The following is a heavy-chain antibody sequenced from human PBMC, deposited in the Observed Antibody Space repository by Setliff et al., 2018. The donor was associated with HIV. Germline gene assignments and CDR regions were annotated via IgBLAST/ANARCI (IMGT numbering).Heavy chain of an antibody. V-gene: IGHV3-20*04. D-gene: IGHD3-10*01. Sequence: GGSLRLSCAASGFTFDDYGMTWVRQAPGKGLEWLSGISWNGGSTGYADSVQGRFTISRDNAKNSLYLQMHSLRVEDTAIYYCARKFRPGHGVDVWGQGTTVTVSS. CDR1: GFTFDDYG. J-gene: IGHJ6*02. CDR3: ARKFRPGHGVDV. CDR2: ISWNGGST.